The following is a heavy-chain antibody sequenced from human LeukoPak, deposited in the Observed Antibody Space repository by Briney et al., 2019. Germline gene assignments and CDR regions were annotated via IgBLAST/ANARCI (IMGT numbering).Heavy chain of an antibody. Sequence: GGSLRLSCAASGFTFSSYWMSWVRQAPGKGVEWVAHIKQDGSEKYYVDSVKGRFTISRDNAKNSLYLQMNSLRAEDAAVYYCARDRSIQLYFDYWGQGTLVTVSS. CDR1: GFTFSSYW. D-gene: IGHD5-18*01. J-gene: IGHJ4*02. V-gene: IGHV3-7*01. CDR3: ARDRSIQLYFDY. CDR2: IKQDGSEK.